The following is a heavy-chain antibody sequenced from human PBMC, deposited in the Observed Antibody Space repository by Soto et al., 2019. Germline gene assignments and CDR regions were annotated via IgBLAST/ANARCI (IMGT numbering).Heavy chain of an antibody. D-gene: IGHD2-15*01. V-gene: IGHV4-39*01. CDR2: IFNNGVT. CDR3: GKILVGATGHTDADS. Sequence: XTLSLPCTVSGGALSSNSHYWGWIRQPPGKGLEWIGSIFNNGVTNYNSSLKSRVTISRDTSKNQFSLRLTSLTSADTAVYYCGKILVGATGHTDADSWGPGKMVTASS. J-gene: IGHJ5*01. CDR1: GGALSSNSHY.